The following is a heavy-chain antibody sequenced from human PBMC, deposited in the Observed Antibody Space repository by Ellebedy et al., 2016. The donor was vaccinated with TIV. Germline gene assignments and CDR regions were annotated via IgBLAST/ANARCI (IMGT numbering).Heavy chain of an antibody. J-gene: IGHJ3*02. CDR2: ITNSGTST. V-gene: IGHV3-23*01. CDR3: ARGINSAFDI. Sequence: PGGSLRLSCAASGFTFSNNAMSWVRQAPGKGLEWISAITNSGTSTYYADSVKGRFTISRDNAKNTLYLQLNSLRAEDTAVYYCARGINSAFDIWGQGTVVTVSS. D-gene: IGHD6-13*01. CDR1: GFTFSNNA.